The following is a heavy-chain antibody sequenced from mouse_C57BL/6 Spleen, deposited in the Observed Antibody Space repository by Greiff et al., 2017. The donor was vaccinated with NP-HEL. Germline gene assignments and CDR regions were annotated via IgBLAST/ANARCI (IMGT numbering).Heavy chain of an antibody. J-gene: IGHJ4*01. Sequence: VQLQQSGPELVKPGASVKISCKASGYSFTGYFMNWVMQSHGKSLEWIGRINPYNGDTFYNQKFKGKATLTVDKSSSTAHMELRSLTSEDSAVYYCSRSDYYSKFYAMDYWGQGTSVTVSS. V-gene: IGHV1-20*01. CDR2: INPYNGDT. D-gene: IGHD2-5*01. CDR1: GYSFTGYF. CDR3: SRSDYYSKFYAMDY.